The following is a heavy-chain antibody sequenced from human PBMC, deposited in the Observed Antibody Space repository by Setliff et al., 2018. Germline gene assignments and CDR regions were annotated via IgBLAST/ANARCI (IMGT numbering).Heavy chain of an antibody. D-gene: IGHD2-21*01. Sequence: SETLSLTCTVSGASMRSGTFYWSWIRLHPGKGLEWLGQIYTSWSTNYNPSLKGRATISLDMSKNEFYLRMASVTSADTAVYYCVRSAVYCASDCYPRYFDSWGQGTLVNVSS. CDR3: VRSAVYCASDCYPRYFDS. J-gene: IGHJ4*02. CDR1: GASMRSGTFY. V-gene: IGHV4-61*09. CDR2: IYTSWST.